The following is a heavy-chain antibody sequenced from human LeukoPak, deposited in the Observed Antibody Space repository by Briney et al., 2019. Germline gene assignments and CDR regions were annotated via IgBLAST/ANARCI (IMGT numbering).Heavy chain of an antibody. V-gene: IGHV3-23*01. D-gene: IGHD3-10*01. CDR2: ISGSGGST. J-gene: IGHJ4*02. CDR1: GFTFSSYG. Sequence: SGGSLRLSCAASGFTFSSYGMSWVRQAPGKGLEWVSAISGSGGSTYYADSVKGRFTISRDNSKNTLYLQMNSLRAEDTAVYYCANTRGLLWFGELFGYFDYWGQGTLVTVSS. CDR3: ANTRGLLWFGELFGYFDY.